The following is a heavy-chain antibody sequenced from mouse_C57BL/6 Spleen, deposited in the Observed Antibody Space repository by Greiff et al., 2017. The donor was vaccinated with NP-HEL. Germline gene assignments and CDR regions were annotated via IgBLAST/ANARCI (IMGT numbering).Heavy chain of an antibody. Sequence: QVQLKQPGAELVMPGASVKLSCKASGYTFTSYWMHWVKQRPGQGLEWIGEIDPSDSYTNYNQKFKGKSTLTVDKSSSTAYMQLSSLTSEDSAVYYCARSTGAWFAYRGQGTRVTVSA. V-gene: IGHV1-69*01. CDR2: IDPSDSYT. CDR3: ARSTGAWFAY. J-gene: IGHJ3*01. D-gene: IGHD4-1*02. CDR1: GYTFTSYW.